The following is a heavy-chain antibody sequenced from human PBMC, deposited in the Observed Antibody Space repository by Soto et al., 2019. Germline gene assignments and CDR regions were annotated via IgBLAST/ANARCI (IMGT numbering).Heavy chain of an antibody. D-gene: IGHD6-13*01. J-gene: IGHJ5*02. Sequence: SETLSLTCTVSGGSVSSGSYYWSWIRQPPGKGLEWIGYIYYSGSTNYNPSLKSRVTISVDTSKNQFSLKLSSVTAADTAVYYCARGLYSSSWPPPNWFDPWGQGTPGHRLL. CDR2: IYYSGST. V-gene: IGHV4-61*01. CDR1: GGSVSSGSYY. CDR3: ARGLYSSSWPPPNWFDP.